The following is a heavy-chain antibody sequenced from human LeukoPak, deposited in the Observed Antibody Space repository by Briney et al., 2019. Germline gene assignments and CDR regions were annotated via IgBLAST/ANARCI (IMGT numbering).Heavy chain of an antibody. CDR3: ARAQDYDSSGYAFPFDY. D-gene: IGHD3-22*01. Sequence: PGRSLRLSCAASGFTFSSYAMHWVRQAPGKGLEWVAVISYDGSNKYYADSVKGRFTISRDNSKNTLYLQMNSLRAEDTAVYYCARAQDYDSSGYAFPFDYWGQGTLVTVSS. J-gene: IGHJ4*02. CDR2: ISYDGSNK. V-gene: IGHV3-30*04. CDR1: GFTFSSYA.